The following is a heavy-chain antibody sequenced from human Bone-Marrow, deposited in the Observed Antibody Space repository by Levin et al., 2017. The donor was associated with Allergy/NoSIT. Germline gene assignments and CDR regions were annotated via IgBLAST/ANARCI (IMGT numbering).Heavy chain of an antibody. CDR2: TSYDGNNV. Sequence: GGSLRLSCAASGFTFSSFGFHWVRQAPGKGLEWVAVTSYDGNNVFYADSVKGRFTISRDNSKSTLYLQMNSLRTADTAVYYCAKDWGVAVAGYYFDDWGQGILVTVSA. J-gene: IGHJ4*02. V-gene: IGHV3-30*18. CDR3: AKDWGVAVAGYYFDD. CDR1: GFTFSSFG. D-gene: IGHD6-19*01.